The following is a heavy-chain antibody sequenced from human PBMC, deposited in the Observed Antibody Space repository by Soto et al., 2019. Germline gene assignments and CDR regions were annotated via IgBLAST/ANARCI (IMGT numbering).Heavy chain of an antibody. CDR2: ISSSGSTI. J-gene: IGHJ4*02. CDR3: ARQGPRALSNCDY. Sequence: EVQLVESGGGLVQPGGSLRLSCAASGFTFSSYEMNWVRQAPGKGLEWVSYISSSGSTIYYADSVKGRFTISRDNAKNSLYLQMNSLRAEDTAVYYCARQGPRALSNCDYWGQGTLVTVSS. V-gene: IGHV3-48*03. CDR1: GFTFSSYE.